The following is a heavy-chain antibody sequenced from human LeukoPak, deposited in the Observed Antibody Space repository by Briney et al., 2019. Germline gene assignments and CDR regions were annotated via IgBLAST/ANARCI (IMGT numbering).Heavy chain of an antibody. V-gene: IGHV3-48*03. D-gene: IGHD2-15*01. J-gene: IGHJ6*03. CDR1: GFTFSSYE. Sequence: GGSLRLSCAASGFTFSSYEMNWVRQAPGKGLEWVSYISSSGSTIYYADSVKGRFTISRDNAKNSLYLQMNSLRAEDTAVYYCARACGGSCRNPYYYYYYMDVWGKGTTVTISS. CDR2: ISSSGSTI. CDR3: ARACGGSCRNPYYYYYYMDV.